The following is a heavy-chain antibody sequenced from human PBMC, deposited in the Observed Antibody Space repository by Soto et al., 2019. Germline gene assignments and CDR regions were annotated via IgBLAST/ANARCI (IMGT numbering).Heavy chain of an antibody. V-gene: IGHV3-33*01. J-gene: IGHJ3*02. Sequence: GGSLRLSCAASGFTFSSYGMHWVRQAPDKGLEWVAVIWYDGSNKYYADSVKGRFTISRDNSKNTLYLQMNSLRAEDTAVYYCASLNYYYDSSGYYASDAFDIWGQGTMVTVSS. CDR3: ASLNYYYDSSGYYASDAFDI. CDR2: IWYDGSNK. D-gene: IGHD3-22*01. CDR1: GFTFSSYG.